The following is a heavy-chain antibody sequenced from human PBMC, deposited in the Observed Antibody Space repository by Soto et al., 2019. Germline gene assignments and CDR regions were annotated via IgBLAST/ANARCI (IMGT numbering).Heavy chain of an antibody. J-gene: IGHJ3*02. CDR1: GFTFSSYW. V-gene: IGHV3-7*01. CDR2: IKQDGSEK. D-gene: IGHD4-17*01. Sequence: GGSLRLSCAASGFTFSSYWMSWVRQAPGKGLEWVANIKQDGSEKYYVDSVKGRFTISRDNAKNSLYLQMNSLRAEDTAVYYCAAGSHDYGDYIGAFDIWGQGTMVTVSS. CDR3: AAGSHDYGDYIGAFDI.